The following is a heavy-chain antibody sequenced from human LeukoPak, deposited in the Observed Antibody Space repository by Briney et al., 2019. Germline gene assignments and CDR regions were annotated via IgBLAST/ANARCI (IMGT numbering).Heavy chain of an antibody. J-gene: IGHJ4*02. D-gene: IGHD6-13*01. Sequence: PSETLSLTCTVSGGSISSSSYYWGWIRQPPGKGLEWIGNIYYVGSTYYNPSLKSRVTISIDTSKNQFSLKLSSVTAADTAVYYCARDLGISWYFDYWGQGTLVTVSS. V-gene: IGHV4-39*07. CDR1: GGSISSSSYY. CDR2: IYYVGST. CDR3: ARDLGISWYFDY.